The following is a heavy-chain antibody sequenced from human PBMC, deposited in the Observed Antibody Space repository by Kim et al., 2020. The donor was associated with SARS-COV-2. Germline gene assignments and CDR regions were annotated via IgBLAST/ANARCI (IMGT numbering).Heavy chain of an antibody. J-gene: IGHJ4*02. Sequence: SETLSLTCDVSGGSIMSNNWWSWVRQPPRKGLEWIGEISHSGSTNYNPSLRSRVTISVDTSKNQFSLKVRSVTAADTAIYYCVRQSPSRERVEDSDWGQGTLVLVSS. CDR1: GGSIMSNNW. CDR2: ISHSGST. CDR3: VRQSPSRERVEDSD. V-gene: IGHV4-4*02. D-gene: IGHD1-26*01.